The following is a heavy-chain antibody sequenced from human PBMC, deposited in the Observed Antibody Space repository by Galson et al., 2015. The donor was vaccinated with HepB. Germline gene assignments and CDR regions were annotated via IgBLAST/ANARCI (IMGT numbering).Heavy chain of an antibody. CDR1: GSTFTSYG. V-gene: IGHV1-18*01. D-gene: IGHD3-3*01. J-gene: IGHJ6*02. CDR3: ARVTYDFWSGYYLADYYGMDV. CDR2: ISAYTGNT. Sequence: SVKVSCKASGSTFTSYGISWVRQAPGQGLEWMGWISAYTGNTNYAQKLQGRVTMTTDTSTSTAYMELRSLRSDDTAVYYCARVTYDFWSGYYLADYYGMDVWGQGTTVTVSS.